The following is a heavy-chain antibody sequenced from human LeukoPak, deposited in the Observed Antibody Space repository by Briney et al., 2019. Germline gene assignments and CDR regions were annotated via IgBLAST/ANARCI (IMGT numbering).Heavy chain of an antibody. CDR3: ARGIIWFGELATYYYYYMDV. Sequence: SQTLSLTCTVSGGSISSGSYYWSWIRQPAGKGLEWIGRIYTSGGTNYNPSLKSRVTISVDTSKNQFSLKLSSVTAADTAVYYCARGIIWFGELATYYYYYMDVWGKGTTVTISS. CDR2: IYTSGGT. V-gene: IGHV4-61*02. CDR1: GGSISSGSYY. J-gene: IGHJ6*03. D-gene: IGHD3-10*01.